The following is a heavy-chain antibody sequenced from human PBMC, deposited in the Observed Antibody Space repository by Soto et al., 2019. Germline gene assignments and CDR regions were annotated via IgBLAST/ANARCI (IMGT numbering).Heavy chain of an antibody. D-gene: IGHD6-6*01. CDR2: IPYDGSHE. Sequence: QVQLVESGGGVVQPGRSLRLSCVGSGFTFSSNGMHWVRQAPGKGLEWVAVIPYDGSHEYYADSVKGRFTISRDNSKNTVYMQMNSLRPEDTAVYYCAKVSLAARPDFYYYGMDVWGQGTTGTVSS. CDR3: AKVSLAARPDFYYYGMDV. V-gene: IGHV3-30*18. CDR1: GFTFSSNG. J-gene: IGHJ6*02.